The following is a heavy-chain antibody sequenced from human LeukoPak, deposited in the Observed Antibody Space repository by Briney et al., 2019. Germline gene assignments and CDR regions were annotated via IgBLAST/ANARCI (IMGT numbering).Heavy chain of an antibody. J-gene: IGHJ4*02. Sequence: PSETLSLTCAVYGGSLSGYYWTWIRQPPGKGLEWIGESAHRGGTNYNPSLKSRDTMSLDTSRNQFSLKLSSVTAADTAVYYCARGIYGVYYFDYWGQGTLVTVSS. D-gene: IGHD4-17*01. CDR1: GGSLSGYY. CDR3: ARGIYGVYYFDY. CDR2: SAHRGGT. V-gene: IGHV4-34*01.